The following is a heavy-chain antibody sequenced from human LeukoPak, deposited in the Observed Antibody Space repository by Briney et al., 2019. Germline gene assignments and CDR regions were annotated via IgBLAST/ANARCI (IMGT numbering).Heavy chain of an antibody. CDR2: ISSSGDYK. V-gene: IGHV3-23*01. CDR1: GFTFSLYT. J-gene: IGHJ4*02. Sequence: GGSLRLSCAVSGFTFSLYTMNWVRQAPGKGLEWVSSISSSGDYKYYADSVKGRFTISRDNSKNTLYLQMNSLRAEDTAVYYCAKDLGLMVYAPQYFDYWGQGTLVTVSS. CDR3: AKDLGLMVYAPQYFDY. D-gene: IGHD2-8*01.